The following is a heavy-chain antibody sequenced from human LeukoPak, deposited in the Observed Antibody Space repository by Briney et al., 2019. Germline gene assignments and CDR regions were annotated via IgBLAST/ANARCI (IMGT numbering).Heavy chain of an antibody. Sequence: PGGSLRLSCEASGFSFSNYGMHWVRQAPGKGLEWVAVIWYDGRNKYYADSVRGRFIISRDNSKNTLYLQMNSLRVEDTAVYYCARDYDSRGHSPSNGGQGTVVTVSS. CDR3: ARDYDSRGHSPSN. V-gene: IGHV3-33*01. J-gene: IGHJ4*02. CDR1: GFSFSNYG. CDR2: IWYDGRNK. D-gene: IGHD3-22*01.